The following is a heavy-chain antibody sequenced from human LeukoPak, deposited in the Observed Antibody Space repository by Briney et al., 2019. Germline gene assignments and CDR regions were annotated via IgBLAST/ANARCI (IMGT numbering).Heavy chain of an antibody. CDR1: GFTFSSYG. CDR3: AKRAYTNWFDP. Sequence: GRSLRLSCAASGFTFSSYGMHWVRRAPGKGLEWVAVISYDGSNKYYADSVKGRFTISRDNSKNTLYLQMNSLRAEDTAVYYCAKRAYTNWFDPWGQGTLVTVSS. V-gene: IGHV3-30*18. J-gene: IGHJ5*02. CDR2: ISYDGSNK. D-gene: IGHD1-14*01.